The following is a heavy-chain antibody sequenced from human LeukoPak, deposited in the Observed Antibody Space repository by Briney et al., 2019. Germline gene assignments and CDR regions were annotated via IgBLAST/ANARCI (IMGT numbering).Heavy chain of an antibody. CDR2: IKQDGSEK. V-gene: IGHV3-7*01. Sequence: GRSLRLSCAASGFTFSSYWMSWVRQAPGKGLEWVADIKQDGSEKYYVDSVKGRFTISRDNAKNSLYLQMNSLRAEDTAVYYCAREGGGYCSSTSCWRVAFDIWGQGTMVTVSS. J-gene: IGHJ3*02. D-gene: IGHD2-2*01. CDR1: GFTFSSYW. CDR3: AREGGGYCSSTSCWRVAFDI.